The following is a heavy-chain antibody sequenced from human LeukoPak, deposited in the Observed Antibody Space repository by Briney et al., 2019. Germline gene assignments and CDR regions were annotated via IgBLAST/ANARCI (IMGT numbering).Heavy chain of an antibody. Sequence: GGSLRLSCAASGFTFSSYDMHWVRQATGKGLEWVSAIGTAGDTYYPGSVKVRFTISRENAKNSLYLQMNSLRAGDTAVYYCARASSGYDFDYWGQGTLVTVSS. CDR3: ARASSGYDFDY. CDR2: IGTAGDT. D-gene: IGHD5-12*01. CDR1: GFTFSSYD. V-gene: IGHV3-13*01. J-gene: IGHJ4*02.